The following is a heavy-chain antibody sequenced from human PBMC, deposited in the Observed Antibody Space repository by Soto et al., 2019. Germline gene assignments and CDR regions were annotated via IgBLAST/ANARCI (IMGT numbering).Heavy chain of an antibody. CDR1: GFTFRSYH. D-gene: IGHD5-18*01. J-gene: IGHJ5*02. V-gene: IGHV3-30-3*01. CDR3: ARAMDTAMTSKDNWFDP. Sequence: QVQLVESGGGVVQPGRSLRLSCAASGFTFRSYHLHWVRQASGKGLEWVATISTDENKTYYTDSVKGRFTISRDNSKNTLYLQVNSLRAEDTAAYYCARAMDTAMTSKDNWFDPWGQGTLVTVSS. CDR2: ISTDENKT.